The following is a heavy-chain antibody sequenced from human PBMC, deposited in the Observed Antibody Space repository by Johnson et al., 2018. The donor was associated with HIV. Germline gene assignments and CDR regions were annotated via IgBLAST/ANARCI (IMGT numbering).Heavy chain of an antibody. Sequence: QEQLVESGGGVVQPGRSLRLSCAASGFTFSSYAMHWVRQAPGNGLEWVAVISYDGSNKYYADSVKGRFTISRDNSKNTLYLQMNSLRAEDTAVYYCARVVSDYNFWSGGRAFDIWGQGTMVTVSS. CDR3: ARVVSDYNFWSGGRAFDI. D-gene: IGHD3-3*01. V-gene: IGHV3-30-3*01. CDR1: GFTFSSYA. J-gene: IGHJ3*02. CDR2: ISYDGSNK.